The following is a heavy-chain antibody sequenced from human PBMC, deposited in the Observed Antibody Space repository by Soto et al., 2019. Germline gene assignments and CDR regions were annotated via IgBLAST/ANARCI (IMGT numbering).Heavy chain of an antibody. CDR3: AKSYSSNWYDYFDY. CDR1: GFTFSTYA. D-gene: IGHD6-13*01. V-gene: IGHV3-23*01. CDR2: ISGSGGST. J-gene: IGHJ4*02. Sequence: EVQLLESGGGLVQPGGSLRLSCAASGFTFSTYAMSWVRQAPGKGLEWVSAISGSGGSTYYADSVKARFTISRDNSKNTLYLQMNSLRAEDTALYYCAKSYSSNWYDYFDYWGQGTLVTVSS.